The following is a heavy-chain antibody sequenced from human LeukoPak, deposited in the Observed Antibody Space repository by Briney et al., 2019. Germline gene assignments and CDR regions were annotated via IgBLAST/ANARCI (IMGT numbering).Heavy chain of an antibody. Sequence: GASVKVSCKASGYTFTSYYMHWVRQAPGQGLEWMGIINPSGGSTSYAQKFQGRVTMTRDTSTSTVYMELSSLRSEDTAVYYCARAVGMVRGVINFDYWGQGTLVTVSS. V-gene: IGHV1-46*01. CDR2: INPSGGST. CDR1: GYTFTSYY. J-gene: IGHJ4*02. D-gene: IGHD3-10*01. CDR3: ARAVGMVRGVINFDY.